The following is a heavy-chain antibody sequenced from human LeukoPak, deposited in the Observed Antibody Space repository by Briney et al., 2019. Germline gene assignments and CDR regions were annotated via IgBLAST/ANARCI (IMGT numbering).Heavy chain of an antibody. CDR3: ARWTKTTEYYFDY. Sequence: ASVKVSCKASGGTFSRYAISWVRQAPGQGLEWMGGIIPIFGTANYAQKFQGRVTITADESTSTAYMELSSLRSEDTAVYYCARWTKTTEYYFDYWGQGTLVTVSS. J-gene: IGHJ4*02. CDR2: IIPIFGTA. D-gene: IGHD4-11*01. CDR1: GGTFSRYA. V-gene: IGHV1-69*13.